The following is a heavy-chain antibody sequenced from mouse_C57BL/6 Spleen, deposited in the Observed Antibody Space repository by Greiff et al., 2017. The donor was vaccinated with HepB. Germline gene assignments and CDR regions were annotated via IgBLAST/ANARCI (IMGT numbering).Heavy chain of an antibody. CDR2: INPSSGYT. CDR1: GYTFTSYW. Sequence: VQLQQSGAELAKPGASAKLSCKASGYTFTSYWMHWVKQRPGQGLEWIGYINPSSGYTKYNQKFKDKATLTADKSSSTAYMQLSSLTYEDSAVYYCARGYYVSSPWFAYWGQGTLVTVSA. CDR3: ARGYYVSSPWFAY. J-gene: IGHJ3*01. V-gene: IGHV1-7*01. D-gene: IGHD1-1*01.